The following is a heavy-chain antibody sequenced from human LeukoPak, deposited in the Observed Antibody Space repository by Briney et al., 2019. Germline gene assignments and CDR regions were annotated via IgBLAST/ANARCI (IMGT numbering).Heavy chain of an antibody. Sequence: AGGSLRLSCAPSGFTFSNYEMNWVRQAPGKGLEWVSYISGSGKNIYYADSVKGRFTISRDNAKNSLYLQMNSLRAEDTAVYYCARDQRAGITMIVVDAFDIWGQGTMVTVSS. CDR2: ISGSGKNI. CDR3: ARDQRAGITMIVVDAFDI. J-gene: IGHJ3*02. CDR1: GFTFSNYE. D-gene: IGHD3-22*01. V-gene: IGHV3-48*03.